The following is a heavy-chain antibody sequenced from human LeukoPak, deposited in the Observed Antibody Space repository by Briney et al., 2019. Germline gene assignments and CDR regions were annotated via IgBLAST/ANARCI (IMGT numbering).Heavy chain of an antibody. D-gene: IGHD2-15*01. CDR1: GFTFSNAW. Sequence: GGSLRLSCAASGFTFSNAWMSWVRQAPGKGLEWVGRIKSKTDGGTTDYAAPVKGRFTISRDNSKNTLYLQMNSLRAEDTAVYYCARGGDCSGGSCYLGPFDYWGQGTLVTVSS. V-gene: IGHV3-15*01. CDR2: IKSKTDGGTT. J-gene: IGHJ4*02. CDR3: ARGGDCSGGSCYLGPFDY.